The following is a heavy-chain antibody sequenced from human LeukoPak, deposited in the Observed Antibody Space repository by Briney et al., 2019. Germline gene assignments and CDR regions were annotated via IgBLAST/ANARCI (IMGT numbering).Heavy chain of an antibody. CDR2: IYHSGST. V-gene: IGHV4-4*02. J-gene: IGHJ4*02. Sequence: PSETLSLTCAVSGGSISSSNWWSCVRQPPGKGLEWIGEIYHSGSTNYNPSLKSRVTISVDKSKNQFSLKLSSVTAADTAVYYCARDNSSGWYPRFDYWGQGTLVTVSS. D-gene: IGHD6-19*01. CDR1: GGSISSSNW. CDR3: ARDNSSGWYPRFDY.